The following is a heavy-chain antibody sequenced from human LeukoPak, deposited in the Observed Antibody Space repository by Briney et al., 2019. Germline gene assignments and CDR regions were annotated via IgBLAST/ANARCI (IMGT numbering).Heavy chain of an antibody. J-gene: IGHJ3*02. D-gene: IGHD3-22*01. Sequence: PSETLSLTCTVSGGSISSYYWSWIRQPPGKGLEWIGYIYYSGSTNYNPSLKSRVTISVDTSKNQFSLKLSSVTAVDTAVYYCARGYYYDSSGYFDAFDIWGQGTMVTVSS. CDR3: ARGYYYDSSGYFDAFDI. CDR2: IYYSGST. V-gene: IGHV4-59*01. CDR1: GGSISSYY.